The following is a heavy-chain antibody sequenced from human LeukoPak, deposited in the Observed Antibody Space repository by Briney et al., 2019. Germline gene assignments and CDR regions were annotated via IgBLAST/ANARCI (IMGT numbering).Heavy chain of an antibody. CDR1: GFTFSSYA. D-gene: IGHD3-22*01. J-gene: IGHJ4*02. Sequence: GGSLRLSCAASGFTFSSYAMSWVRQAPGKGLEWVSAISGSGGSTYYADSVKGRFTISRDNSKNTLYLQMNSLRAEDTAVYYCAKSLITMRVVVKDFVYWGQGTLVTVSS. CDR2: ISGSGGST. CDR3: AKSLITMRVVVKDFVY. V-gene: IGHV3-23*01.